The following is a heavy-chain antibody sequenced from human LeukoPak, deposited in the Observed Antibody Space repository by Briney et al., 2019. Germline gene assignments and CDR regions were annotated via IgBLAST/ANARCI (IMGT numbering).Heavy chain of an antibody. CDR3: AGSTDDAEYFQL. J-gene: IGHJ1*01. CDR1: GFTFSSYA. Sequence: GGSLRLSCAASGFTFSSYAMHWVRQAPGKGLEWVAVISYDGSNKYYADSVKGRFTISRDNSKNTLYLQMNSLRAEDTAVYYCAGSTDDAEYFQLWGQGTLVTVSS. CDR2: ISYDGSNK. D-gene: IGHD4-17*01. V-gene: IGHV3-30-3*01.